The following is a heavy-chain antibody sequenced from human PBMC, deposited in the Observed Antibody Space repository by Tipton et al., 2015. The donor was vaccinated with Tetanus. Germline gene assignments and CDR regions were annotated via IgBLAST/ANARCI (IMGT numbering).Heavy chain of an antibody. V-gene: IGHV4-34*01. D-gene: IGHD2-8*01. Sequence: TLSLTCAVYGGSFSGYYWNWIRQPPGKGLEWIGGINYSGTTNHNPSLKSRVTMSVDTSNNHFSLQLSSMTAADTAVCFCARRSYCTSTRCVDAFDWWGPGTRVTVSS. CDR2: INYSGTT. CDR3: ARRSYCTSTRCVDAFDW. CDR1: GGSFSGYY. J-gene: IGHJ3*01.